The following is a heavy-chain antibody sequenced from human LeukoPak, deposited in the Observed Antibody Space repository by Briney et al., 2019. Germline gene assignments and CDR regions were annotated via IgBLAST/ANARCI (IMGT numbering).Heavy chain of an antibody. CDR2: IYCSGST. D-gene: IGHD7-27*01. CDR3: ARQTGNFDY. Sequence: SETLSLTCTVSGGSISSYYRSWIRQPPGKGLEWIGYIYCSGSTNYNPSLKSRVTISVDTSKNQFSLKLSSVTAADTAVYYCARQTGNFDYWGQGTLVTVSS. J-gene: IGHJ4*02. V-gene: IGHV4-59*08. CDR1: GGSISSYY.